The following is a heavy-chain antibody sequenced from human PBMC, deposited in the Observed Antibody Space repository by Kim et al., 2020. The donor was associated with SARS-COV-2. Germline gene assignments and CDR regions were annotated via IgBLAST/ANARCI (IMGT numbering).Heavy chain of an antibody. CDR2: IYYSGST. J-gene: IGHJ3*02. V-gene: IGHV4-31*03. Sequence: SETLSLTCTVSGGSISSGGYYWSWIRQHPGKGLEWIGYIYYSGSTYYNPSLKSRVTISVDTSKNQFSLKLRSVTAADTAVYYCSGVEGITIFGVVIIGAFDIWGQGTMVTVSS. CDR1: GGSISSGGYY. CDR3: SGVEGITIFGVVIIGAFDI. D-gene: IGHD3-3*01.